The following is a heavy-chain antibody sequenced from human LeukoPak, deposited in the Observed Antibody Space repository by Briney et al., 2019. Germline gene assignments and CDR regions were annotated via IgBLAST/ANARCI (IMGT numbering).Heavy chain of an antibody. J-gene: IGHJ4*02. CDR1: GYSFTTYW. CDR2: IYPGDSDT. Sequence: GGSLKISCQGSGYSFTTYWIGWVRQMPGKGLEWMGIIYPGDSDTRYSPSFQGQVTISADKSTSSAYLQWSSLKASDTAMYFCARARYCSGGSCYAEYWGQGTLVTVSS. CDR3: ARARYCSGGSCYAEY. D-gene: IGHD2-15*01. V-gene: IGHV5-51*01.